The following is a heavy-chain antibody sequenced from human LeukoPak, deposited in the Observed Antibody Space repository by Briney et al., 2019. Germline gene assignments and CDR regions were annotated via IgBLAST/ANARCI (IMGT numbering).Heavy chain of an antibody. J-gene: IGHJ6*03. CDR3: ARVGPTDSSRSHLPKYYYYYMDV. Sequence: ASVKVSCKASGYTFTSYDINWVRQATGQGLEWMGWMNPNSGNTGYAQKFQGRVTMTRNTSISTAYMELSSLRSEDTAVYYCARVGPTDSSRSHLPKYYYYYMDVWGKGTTVTISS. CDR2: MNPNSGNT. CDR1: GYTFTSYD. D-gene: IGHD6-13*01. V-gene: IGHV1-8*01.